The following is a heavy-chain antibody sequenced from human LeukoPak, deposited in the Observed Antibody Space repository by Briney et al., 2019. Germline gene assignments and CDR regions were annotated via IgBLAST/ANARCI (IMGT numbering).Heavy chain of an antibody. V-gene: IGHV4-34*01. J-gene: IGHJ4*02. D-gene: IGHD3-16*01. CDR2: INHSGST. CDR1: GGSFSGYY. CDR3: ARGYPYLFDY. Sequence: SETLSLTCAVYGGSFSGYYWSWNRQPPGKGLEWIGEINHSGSTNYNPSLKSRVTISVDTSKNQFSLKLSSVTAADTAVYYCARGYPYLFDYWGQGTLVTVSS.